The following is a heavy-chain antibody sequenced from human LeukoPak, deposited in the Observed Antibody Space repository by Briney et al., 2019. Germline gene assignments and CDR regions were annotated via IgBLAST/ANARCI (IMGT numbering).Heavy chain of an antibody. D-gene: IGHD6-13*01. J-gene: IGHJ4*02. Sequence: SETLSLTCTVSGGSISSHYWSWIRQPPGKGLEWIGYIYYSGSTNYNPSLKSRVTISVDTSKNQFSLKLSSVTAADTAVYYCARRSGSSSWLYFDYWGQGTLVTVSS. CDR1: GGSISSHY. CDR3: ARRSGSSSWLYFDY. CDR2: IYYSGST. V-gene: IGHV4-59*08.